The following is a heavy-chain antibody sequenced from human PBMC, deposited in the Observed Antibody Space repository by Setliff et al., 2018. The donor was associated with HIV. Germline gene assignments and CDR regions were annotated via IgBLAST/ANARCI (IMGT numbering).Heavy chain of an antibody. V-gene: IGHV1-69*16. D-gene: IGHD6-13*01. CDR1: GGTFSSYT. CDR2: ISAYNGNT. Sequence: SVKVSCKASGGTFSSYTISWVRQAPGQGLEWMGWISAYNGNTNYAQKFQGRVTITTDESTTTAYMELSSLTSEDTAVYYCARGQFIPAAERDAYFDYWGQGTLVTVSS. CDR3: ARGQFIPAAERDAYFDY. J-gene: IGHJ4*02.